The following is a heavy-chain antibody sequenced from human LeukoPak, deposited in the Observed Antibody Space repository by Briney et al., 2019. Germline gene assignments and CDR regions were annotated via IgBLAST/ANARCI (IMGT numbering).Heavy chain of an antibody. J-gene: IGHJ6*04. CDR2: LNADGNSI. V-gene: IGHV3-74*01. Sequence: GGSLRLSCAASGFTFSNYWMHWVRQAPGKGLVWVSRLNADGNSITYADSVKGRFTISRDNAKNSLYLQMNSLRAEDTAVYYCAELGITMIGGVWGKGTTVTISS. D-gene: IGHD3-10*02. CDR3: AELGITMIGGV. CDR1: GFTFSNYW.